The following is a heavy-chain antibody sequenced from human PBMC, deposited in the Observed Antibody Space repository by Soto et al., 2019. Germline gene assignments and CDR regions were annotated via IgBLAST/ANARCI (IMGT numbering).Heavy chain of an antibody. CDR3: DREDRGLCSITSCYRPHGYFHY. V-gene: IGHV4-30-2*01. CDR2: IYHTGNT. J-gene: IGHJ4*02. CDR1: GASISRGGYS. Sequence: TLSLTCAVSGASISRGGYSWSWIGQPPGKGLEWIGYIYHTGNTYYNPSLRSRVTISLNWSKNQFSLKLISVRGAYTDVYFCDREDRGLCSITSCYRPHGYFHYSGQGSLLTVSS. D-gene: IGHD2-2*02.